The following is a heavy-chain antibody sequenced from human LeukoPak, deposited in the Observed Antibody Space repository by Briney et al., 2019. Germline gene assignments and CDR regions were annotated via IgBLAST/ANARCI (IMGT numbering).Heavy chain of an antibody. J-gene: IGHJ5*02. CDR2: INHSGST. CDR3: AIATEGWFDP. Sequence: PSETLSLTCAVYGGSFSGYYWSWVRQPPGKGVEWIGEINHSGSTNYNPSLKSRVTISVDTSKNQFSLKLSSVTAADTAVYYCAIATEGWFDPWGQGTLVTVSS. D-gene: IGHD4-11*01. V-gene: IGHV4-34*01. CDR1: GGSFSGYY.